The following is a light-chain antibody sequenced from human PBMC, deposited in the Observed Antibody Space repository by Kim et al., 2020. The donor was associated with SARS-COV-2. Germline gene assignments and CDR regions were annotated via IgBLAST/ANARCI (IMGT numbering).Light chain of an antibody. CDR3: SSYAGSNNLL. CDR1: SGDVVICDY. V-gene: IGLV2-8*01. Sequence: HSVTYSSSGTSGDVVICDYVSWYQQHQGKAPELMIYEVSKRPSGVPDRFSGSKSDNTASLTVSGLQAEDEADYYCSSYAGSNNLLFGGGTQLTVL. J-gene: IGLJ2*01. CDR2: EVS.